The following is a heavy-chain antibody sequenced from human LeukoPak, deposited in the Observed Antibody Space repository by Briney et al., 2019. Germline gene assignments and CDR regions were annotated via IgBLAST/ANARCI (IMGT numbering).Heavy chain of an antibody. CDR2: TYYRSKWYN. Sequence: SQTLSLTCAISGDSVSSNSAAWNWIRQSPSRGLEWLGRTYYRSKWYNDYAVSVKSRITINPDTSKNQFSLRLNSVTPEDTAVYYCARGPLGMGYCSSTSCPRLYYYYYMDVWGKGTTVTISS. J-gene: IGHJ6*03. V-gene: IGHV6-1*01. D-gene: IGHD2-2*01. CDR3: ARGPLGMGYCSSTSCPRLYYYYYMDV. CDR1: GDSVSSNSAA.